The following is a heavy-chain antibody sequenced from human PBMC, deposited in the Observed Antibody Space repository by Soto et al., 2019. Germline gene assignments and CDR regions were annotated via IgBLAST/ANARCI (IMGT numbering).Heavy chain of an antibody. J-gene: IGHJ4*02. Sequence: GSLRLSCVVSVFPFGANAMSWVRQAPGKGLEWVSGLSNTGRRTSYADSVKGRFNISRDNSENTVYLQMNSLRVEDTAVYYCATEMGATQGPFDNWGRGTLVTVSS. D-gene: IGHD1-26*01. CDR2: LSNTGRRT. CDR1: VFPFGANA. CDR3: ATEMGATQGPFDN. V-gene: IGHV3-23*01.